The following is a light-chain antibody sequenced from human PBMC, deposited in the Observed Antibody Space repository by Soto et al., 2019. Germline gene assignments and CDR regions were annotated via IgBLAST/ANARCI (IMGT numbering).Light chain of an antibody. V-gene: IGKV3-15*01. CDR1: QTVGIN. CDR2: GAI. J-gene: IGKJ1*01. CDR3: QQYSSWPQT. Sequence: ETVMTQSPATLSVSPGDRATLSCRASQTVGINLAWYQQRLGQAPRLLIYGAIIRATGGPARFSGSGSGTEFTLTTSSLQSEDFAVYYCQQYSSWPQTFGQGTKVEIK.